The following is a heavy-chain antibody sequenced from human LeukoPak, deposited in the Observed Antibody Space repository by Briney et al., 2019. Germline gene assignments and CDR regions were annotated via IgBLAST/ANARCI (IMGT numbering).Heavy chain of an antibody. D-gene: IGHD3-22*01. Sequence: GGSLRLSCAASGFTFRSHGMHWVRQAPGKGLEWAAVIWYDGSKEYYADSVKGRFTVSRDNSKNTLYLQVNSLRADDTAVYYCARITGNYYEIDYWGQGTLVTVSS. CDR3: ARITGNYYEIDY. V-gene: IGHV3-33*01. CDR2: IWYDGSKE. CDR1: GFTFRSHG. J-gene: IGHJ4*02.